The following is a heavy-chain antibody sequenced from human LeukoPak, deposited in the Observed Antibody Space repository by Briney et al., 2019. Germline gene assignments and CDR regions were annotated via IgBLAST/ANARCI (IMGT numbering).Heavy chain of an antibody. J-gene: IGHJ4*02. CDR2: ISSNGFGT. CDR3: ARAKRGACYCFDY. D-gene: IGHD2-21*02. Sequence: GGSLRLSCAASGFSFSSSAMHWVRQAPGKGLEYVSAISSNGFGTYYANSVKGRFTISRDNSKNTLYLQMGSLRAEDTAVYYCARAKRGACYCFDYWGQGTLVTVSS. V-gene: IGHV3-64*01. CDR1: GFSFSSSA.